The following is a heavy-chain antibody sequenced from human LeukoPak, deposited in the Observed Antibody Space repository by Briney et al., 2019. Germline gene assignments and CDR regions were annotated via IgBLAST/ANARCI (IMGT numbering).Heavy chain of an antibody. V-gene: IGHV3-74*01. CDR2: IKTDGSIK. CDR1: GFTFSTYW. D-gene: IGHD5-18*01. Sequence: GGSLRLSCAASGFTFSTYWMHWVRQAPGKGLEWVSRIKTDGSIKSSADAVKGRFTISRDNAKNTLYLQMDSLRSEDTAVYHCERAEGRSYGLFDSWGRGTLV. J-gene: IGHJ4*02. CDR3: ERAEGRSYGLFDS.